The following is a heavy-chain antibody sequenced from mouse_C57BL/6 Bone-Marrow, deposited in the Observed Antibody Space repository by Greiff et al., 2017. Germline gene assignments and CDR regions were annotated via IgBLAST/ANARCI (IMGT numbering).Heavy chain of an antibody. D-gene: IGHD2-4*01. Sequence: QVQLQQSGAELVKPGASVKISCKASGYAFSSYWMNWVKQRPGKGLEWIGQIYPGDGDTNYNGKFKGKATLTADKSSSTAYMQLSSLTSEDSAVYFCARRYYDPYYAMDYWGQGTSVTVSS. CDR3: ARRYYDPYYAMDY. V-gene: IGHV1-80*01. J-gene: IGHJ4*01. CDR1: GYAFSSYW. CDR2: IYPGDGDT.